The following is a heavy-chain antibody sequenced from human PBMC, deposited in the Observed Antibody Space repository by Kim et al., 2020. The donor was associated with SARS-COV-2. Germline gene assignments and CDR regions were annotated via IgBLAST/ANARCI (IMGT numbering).Heavy chain of an antibody. V-gene: IGHV3-21*01. J-gene: IGHJ5*02. CDR2: ISSSSSYI. CDR1: GFTFSSYS. Sequence: GGSLRLSCAASGFTFSSYSMNWVRQAPGKGLEWVSSISSSSSYIYYADSVKGRFTISRDNAKNSLYLQMNSLRAEDTAVYYCARDSRYYDILTPNNWFDPWGQGTLVTVSS. D-gene: IGHD3-9*01. CDR3: ARDSRYYDILTPNNWFDP.